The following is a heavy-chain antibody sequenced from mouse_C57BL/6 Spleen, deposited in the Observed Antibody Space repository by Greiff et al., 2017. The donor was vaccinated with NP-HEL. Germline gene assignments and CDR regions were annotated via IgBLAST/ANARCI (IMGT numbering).Heavy chain of an antibody. J-gene: IGHJ2*01. D-gene: IGHD1-1*01. Sequence: EVQRVESGGGLVKPGGSLKLSCAASGFTFSSYAMSWVRQTPEKRLAWVATISDGGSYTYYPDNVKGRFTISRDNAKNNLYLQMSHLKSEDTAMYYCARDGYYGSRGFDYWGQGTTLTVSS. CDR2: ISDGGSYT. V-gene: IGHV5-4*01. CDR3: ARDGYYGSRGFDY. CDR1: GFTFSSYA.